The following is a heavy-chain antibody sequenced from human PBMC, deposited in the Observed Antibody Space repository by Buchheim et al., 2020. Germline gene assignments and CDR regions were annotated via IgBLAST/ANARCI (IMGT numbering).Heavy chain of an antibody. D-gene: IGHD6-13*01. CDR3: AREIPGIAAFGQDWFDP. V-gene: IGHV3-7*01. CDR2: IKQDGSEK. J-gene: IGHJ5*02. Sequence: EVQLVESGGGLVQPGGSLRLSCAASGFTFSSYWMSWVRQAPGKGLEWVANIKQDGSEKYYVDSVKGRFTLSRDNAKNSLYLKMNSLRAEDTAVYYCAREIPGIAAFGQDWFDPWGQGTL. CDR1: GFTFSSYW.